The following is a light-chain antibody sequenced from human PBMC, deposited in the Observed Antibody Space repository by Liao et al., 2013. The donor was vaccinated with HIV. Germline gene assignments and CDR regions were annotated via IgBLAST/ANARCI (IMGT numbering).Light chain of an antibody. J-gene: IGLJ3*02. V-gene: IGLV3-1*01. Sequence: SYELTQPPSASVSPGQTASITCSGHKLGDKYACWYQQRPGQSPVLVIYQDSKRPSGIPERFSGSNSGNTATLTISRVEAGDEADYFCQVWDRSGDHRGAVFGGGTKLTVL. CDR2: QDS. CDR3: QVWDRSGDHRGAV. CDR1: KLGDKY.